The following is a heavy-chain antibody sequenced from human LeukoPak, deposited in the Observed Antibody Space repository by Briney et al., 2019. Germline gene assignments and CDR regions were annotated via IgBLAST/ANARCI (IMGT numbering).Heavy chain of an antibody. V-gene: IGHV4-31*03. J-gene: IGHJ4*02. D-gene: IGHD3-16*01. CDR3: AASSGVTLGRF. Sequence: SETLSLTCTVSGGSISSGTHYYNRIRQHPGKGLEWIGYIYYTGVTSYNPSLKSRVTMSVDTSMNQVSLKLRSLTAADTAVYYCAASSGVTLGRFWGQGTLVTVSS. CDR1: GGSISSGTHY. CDR2: IYYTGVT.